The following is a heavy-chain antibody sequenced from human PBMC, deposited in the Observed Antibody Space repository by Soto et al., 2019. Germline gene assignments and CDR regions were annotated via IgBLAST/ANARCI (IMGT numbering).Heavy chain of an antibody. D-gene: IGHD3-22*01. CDR1: GFTFSGSA. CDR2: IRSKANNYAT. V-gene: IGHV3-73*01. Sequence: PWGSLRLSCAASGFTFSGSAMDWVRQASGKGLEWVGRIRSKANNYATAYGASVIGRFTISRDDSENTAYLQMNSLKTEDTAVYYCTCGYFDSGAYYPGWGQGTLVTVSS. J-gene: IGHJ4*02. CDR3: TCGYFDSGAYYPG.